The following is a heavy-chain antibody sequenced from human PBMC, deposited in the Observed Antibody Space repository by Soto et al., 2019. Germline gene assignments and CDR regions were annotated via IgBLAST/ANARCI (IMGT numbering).Heavy chain of an antibody. CDR2: IYIGGSK. D-gene: IGHD2-15*01. CDR3: ASQYGGYGGFDT. V-gene: IGHV3-66*04. J-gene: IGHJ5*02. CDR1: GLTVSSNY. Sequence: EVQLVESGGGLVQPGGSLRLACAASGLTVSSNYMNWVRQAPGKGLEWVSVIYIGGSKYYADSVKGRFTISKDNSKNTPYLQMNSMRAEDTAVYYCASQYGGYGGFDTWGQGTPVTVSS.